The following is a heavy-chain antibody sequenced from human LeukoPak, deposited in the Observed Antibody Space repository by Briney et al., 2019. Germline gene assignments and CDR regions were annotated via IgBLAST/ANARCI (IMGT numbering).Heavy chain of an antibody. V-gene: IGHV4-34*01. D-gene: IGHD5-18*01. Sequence: SETLSLTCAVYGGSFSGYYWSWIRQPPGKGLEWIGEINHSGSTNYNPSLKSRVTISVDTSKNQFSLKLSSVTAADTAVYYCARDLEGYSYGFIPGMDVWGQGTTVTVSS. CDR2: INHSGST. CDR1: GGSFSGYY. J-gene: IGHJ6*02. CDR3: ARDLEGYSYGFIPGMDV.